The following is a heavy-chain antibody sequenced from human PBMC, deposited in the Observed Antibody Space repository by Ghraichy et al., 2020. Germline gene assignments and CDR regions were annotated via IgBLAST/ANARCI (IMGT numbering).Heavy chain of an antibody. V-gene: IGHV1-69*13. D-gene: IGHD3-22*01. CDR3: ASYHSGTGDSSGYYPPHNWFDP. CDR2: IIPILGTA. Sequence: SVKVSCKASGGTFSSYAISWVRQAPGQGLEWMGGIIPILGTANYAQKFQGRVTITADESTSTAYMELSSLRSEDTAVYYCASYHSGTGDSSGYYPPHNWFDPWGQGTLVTVSS. J-gene: IGHJ5*02. CDR1: GGTFSSYA.